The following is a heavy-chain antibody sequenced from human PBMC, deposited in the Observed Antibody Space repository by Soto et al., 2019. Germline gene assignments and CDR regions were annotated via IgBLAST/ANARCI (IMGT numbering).Heavy chain of an antibody. CDR3: AREALLTGAGPFYFDY. J-gene: IGHJ4*02. V-gene: IGHV3-33*01. CDR2: IWYDGSNK. Sequence: QVQLVESGGGVVQPGRSLRLSCAASGFTFSSYGMHWVRQAPGKGLEWVAVIWYDGSNKYYADSVKGRFTISRDNYKNTLYLPMNSLRAEDTAVYYCAREALLTGAGPFYFDYWGQGTLVTVSS. D-gene: IGHD3-9*01. CDR1: GFTFSSYG.